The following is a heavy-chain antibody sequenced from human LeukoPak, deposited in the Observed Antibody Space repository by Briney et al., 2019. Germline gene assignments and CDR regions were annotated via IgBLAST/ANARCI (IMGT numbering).Heavy chain of an antibody. CDR1: GYTFTSYA. Sequence: SVKVSCKASGYTFTSYAISWVRQAPGQGLEWMGGIIPIFGTANYAQKFQGRVTITADESTSTAYMELSSLRSEDTAVYYCARDRRLIRLGELSSLDYWGQGTLVTVSS. J-gene: IGHJ4*02. CDR2: IIPIFGTA. V-gene: IGHV1-69*13. D-gene: IGHD3-16*02. CDR3: ARDRRLIRLGELSSLDY.